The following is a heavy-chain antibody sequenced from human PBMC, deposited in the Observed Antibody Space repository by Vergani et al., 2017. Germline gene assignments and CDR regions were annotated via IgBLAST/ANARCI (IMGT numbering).Heavy chain of an antibody. V-gene: IGHV3-30*02. CDR1: GFTFSSYG. CDR3: AKSPVRWELLGDYFDY. J-gene: IGHJ4*02. CDR2: IRYDGSNK. Sequence: QVQLVESGGGVVQPGGSLRLSCAASGFTFSSYGMHWVRQAPGKGLEWVAFIRYDGSNKYYADSVKGRFTISRDNSKNTLYLQMNSLRAEDTAVYYCAKSPVRWELLGDYFDYWGQGTLVTVSS. D-gene: IGHD1-26*01.